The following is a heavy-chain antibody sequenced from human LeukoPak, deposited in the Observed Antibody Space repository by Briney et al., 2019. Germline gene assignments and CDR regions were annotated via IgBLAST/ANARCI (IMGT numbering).Heavy chain of an antibody. CDR3: ARLNPYAGSSVYYVNYYYGMDV. J-gene: IGHJ6*02. Sequence: PGGSLRLSCAASGFTFSSYAMSWVRQAPGKGLEWVSAISGSGGSTYYADSVKGRFTISRDNSKNTLYLQMNSLRAEDTAVYYCARLNPYAGSSVYYVNYYYGMDVWGQGTTVTVSS. D-gene: IGHD2-8*01. CDR1: GFTFSSYA. CDR2: ISGSGGST. V-gene: IGHV3-23*01.